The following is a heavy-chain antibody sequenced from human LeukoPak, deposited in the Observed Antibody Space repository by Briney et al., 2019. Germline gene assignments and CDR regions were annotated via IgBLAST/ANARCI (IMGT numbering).Heavy chain of an antibody. D-gene: IGHD3-10*01. CDR2: IYTSGST. J-gene: IGHJ4*02. CDR3: ARGYGSGSPSAYYFDY. CDR1: GGSISSGSYY. Sequence: SETLSLTCTVSGGSISSGSYYWSWIRQPAGKGLEWIGRIYTSGSTNYNPSLKSRDTISVDTSKNQFSLKLSSVTAADTAVYYCARGYGSGSPSAYYFDYWGQGTLVTVSS. V-gene: IGHV4-61*02.